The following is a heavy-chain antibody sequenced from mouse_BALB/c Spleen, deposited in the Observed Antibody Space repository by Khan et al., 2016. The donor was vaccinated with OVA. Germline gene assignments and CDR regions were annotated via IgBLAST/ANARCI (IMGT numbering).Heavy chain of an antibody. CDR2: INTHSGVP. CDR3: AIGGAAFYRNDGGAMEY. D-gene: IGHD2-14*01. V-gene: IGHV9-4*02. Sequence: QVQLKQSGPELKKPGETVRISCKASGYTFTTAGIQWVQKMPGKGLKWIGWINTHSGVPKYAEDFKGRFAFSLEISVNTAYLQITNLTTEDTATYVSAIGGAAFYRNDGGAMEYGGQGTSVTVSS. CDR1: GYTFTTAG. J-gene: IGHJ4*01.